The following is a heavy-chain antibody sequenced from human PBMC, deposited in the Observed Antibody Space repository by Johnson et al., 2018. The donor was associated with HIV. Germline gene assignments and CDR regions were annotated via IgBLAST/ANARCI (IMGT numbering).Heavy chain of an antibody. CDR3: ARSLPDPHPEWELRAVYAFDI. CDR2: IYNDGSRT. V-gene: IGHV3-74*02. CDR1: AFPFDDHA. D-gene: IGHD1-26*01. J-gene: IGHJ3*02. Sequence: VQLVESGGGLVQPGRSLRLSCAASAFPFDDHALHWVRQVPGKRPVWVARIYNDGSRTTYADSVKGRFTISRDNSKNPLYLQMNSLRAEDTAVYYCARSLPDPHPEWELRAVYAFDIWGQGTMVTVSS.